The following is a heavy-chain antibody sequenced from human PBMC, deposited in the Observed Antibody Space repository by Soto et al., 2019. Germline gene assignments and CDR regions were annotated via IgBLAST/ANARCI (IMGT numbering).Heavy chain of an antibody. Sequence: QITLKESGPTLVKPTQTVTLTCTFSGSSLSPSGVAVGWIRQPPGKALEWLALIDWNGIERYSPSLKSRLTITKDTSKNQVVLTMTNMDPVDTATYFCAHGDPLDFHYWGQGTLVTVSP. D-gene: IGHD3-10*01. CDR3: AHGDPLDFHY. CDR2: IDWNGIE. V-gene: IGHV2-5*01. CDR1: GSSLSPSGVA. J-gene: IGHJ4*02.